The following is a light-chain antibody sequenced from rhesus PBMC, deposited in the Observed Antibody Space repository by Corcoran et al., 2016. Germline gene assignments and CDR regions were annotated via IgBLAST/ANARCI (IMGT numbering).Light chain of an antibody. Sequence: DIQMTQSPSSLSASVGDKVTITCRASQDLSSRSAWYQQKPGKDPKLLIYKASTLQREVPTRLSGSGSGTDFTLTIRSLQPADFASYSCQQYSTSPYSFGQGTKVEIK. CDR3: QQYSTSPYS. CDR1: QDLSSR. CDR2: KAS. V-gene: IGKV1-22*01. J-gene: IGKJ2*01.